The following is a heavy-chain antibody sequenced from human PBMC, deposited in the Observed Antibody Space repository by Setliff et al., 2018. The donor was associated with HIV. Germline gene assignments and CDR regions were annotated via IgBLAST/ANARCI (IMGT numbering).Heavy chain of an antibody. D-gene: IGHD3-10*01. J-gene: IGHJ5*01. CDR1: GYTFTNHW. CDR3: ARRAKDASARTYNYFDS. CDR2: IYPGDSDT. V-gene: IGHV5-51*01. Sequence: PGESLKISCEGFGYTFTNHWIAWVRQMPGKGLEWMGVIYPGDSDTRYSPSFQGQVTTSADKSIGTAYLQWSSVRSSDTAIYYCARRAKDASARTYNYFDSWGQGTRVTVSS.